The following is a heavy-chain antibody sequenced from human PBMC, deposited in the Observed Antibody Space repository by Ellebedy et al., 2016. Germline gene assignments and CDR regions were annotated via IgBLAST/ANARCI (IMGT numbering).Heavy chain of an antibody. CDR2: IYYGGNT. J-gene: IGHJ4*02. V-gene: IGHV4-39*07. Sequence: SETLSLTXTVSGGSISNRDYYWGWIRQPPGKGLEWIGSIYYGGNTTYTPSLKTRVIIALDTSKNQFSLKLNSVTAADTAVYYCVRDPSAFGSRNWGQGILVTVSS. D-gene: IGHD3-10*01. CDR1: GGSISNRDYY. CDR3: VRDPSAFGSRN.